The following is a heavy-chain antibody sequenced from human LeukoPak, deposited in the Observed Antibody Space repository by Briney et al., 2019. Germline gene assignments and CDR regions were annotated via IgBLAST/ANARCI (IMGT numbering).Heavy chain of an antibody. CDR2: IYSDGSRT. J-gene: IGHJ4*02. CDR1: GFTFSSFA. D-gene: IGHD6-19*01. Sequence: GGSLRLSCAASGFTFSSFAMHWVRQAPGKGLEYLSAIYSDGSRTYYADSVKGRFTISRDNSKNTLYFEMSSLRVEDTAVYYCVKSPGSGWPVWGQGTLLTVSP. CDR3: VKSPGSGWPV. V-gene: IGHV3-64D*06.